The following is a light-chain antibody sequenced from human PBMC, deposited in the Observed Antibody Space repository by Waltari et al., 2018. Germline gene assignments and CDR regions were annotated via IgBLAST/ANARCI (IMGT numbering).Light chain of an antibody. V-gene: IGLV2-14*01. J-gene: IGLJ3*02. Sequence: QSALTQPASVSGSPGQSITISCSGTSSDVGGYNYVSWYQQQPGKAPKLMIYDVTKRPSGVSDRFSGSKSGNTASLTISGLQAEDEADYSCSSYTSSGTRVFGGGTKLTVL. CDR1: SSDVGGYNY. CDR2: DVT. CDR3: SSYTSSGTRV.